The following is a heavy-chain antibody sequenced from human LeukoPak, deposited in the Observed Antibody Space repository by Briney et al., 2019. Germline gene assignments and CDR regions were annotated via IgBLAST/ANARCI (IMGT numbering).Heavy chain of an antibody. CDR3: ATYKYDYVWGNQHFDY. CDR2: INYRGST. CDR1: GGSISSSSYY. J-gene: IGHJ4*02. D-gene: IGHD3-16*01. Sequence: SETLSLTCTVSGGSISSSSYYRAWIRQPPGKGLEYIGSINYRGSTYYNPSLKSRVTLSVDTSKNQFSLKLNSVTAADTAVYYCATYKYDYVWGNQHFDYWGQGTLVAVSS. V-gene: IGHV4-39*07.